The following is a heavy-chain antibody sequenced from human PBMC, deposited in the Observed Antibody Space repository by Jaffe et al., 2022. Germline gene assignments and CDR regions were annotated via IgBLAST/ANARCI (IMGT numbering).Heavy chain of an antibody. Sequence: QVQLVESGGGVVQPGGSLRLSCAASGFTFSSYGMHWVRQAPGKGLEWVAFIRYDGSNKYYADSVKGRFTISRDNSKNTLYLQMNSLRAEDTAVYYCAKERPDYGDYVSYYFDYWGQGTLVTVSS. D-gene: IGHD4-17*01. CDR3: AKERPDYGDYVSYYFDY. J-gene: IGHJ4*02. CDR1: GFTFSSYG. CDR2: IRYDGSNK. V-gene: IGHV3-30*02.